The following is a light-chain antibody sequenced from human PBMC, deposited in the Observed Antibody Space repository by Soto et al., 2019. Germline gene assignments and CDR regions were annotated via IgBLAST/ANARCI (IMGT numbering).Light chain of an antibody. CDR2: GAS. V-gene: IGKV3-20*01. CDR3: QQYGSSPLT. Sequence: EIVLTESAGTLSLAPGERATLSGRASQSISSNLAWYQQKPGQAPRLLIYGASSRATGIPDRFSGSGSWTDFTLTISRLEPEDFAVYFCQQYGSSPLTFGGGTKVDIK. J-gene: IGKJ4*01. CDR1: QSISSN.